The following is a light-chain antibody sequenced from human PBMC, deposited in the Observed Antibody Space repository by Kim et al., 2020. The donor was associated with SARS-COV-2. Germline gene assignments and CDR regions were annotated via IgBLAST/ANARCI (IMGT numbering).Light chain of an antibody. CDR1: QGISNW. V-gene: IGKV1D-16*01. J-gene: IGKJ4*01. CDR2: AAS. CDR3: QQYHSYPFT. Sequence: ASVGDRVILSCRASQGISNWLAWYQQKPGKAPRSLIYAASRLQSGVPSNFSGSTSGTDFFLTINSLQPEDFATYYCQQYHSYPFTFGGGTKVDIK.